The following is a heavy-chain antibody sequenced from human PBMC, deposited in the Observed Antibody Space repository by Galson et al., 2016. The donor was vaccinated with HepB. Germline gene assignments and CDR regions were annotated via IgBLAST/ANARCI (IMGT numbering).Heavy chain of an antibody. CDR3: VSDHYWGFDY. D-gene: IGHD7-27*01. CDR2: IRRRRNDRAI. Sequence: SLRLSCAVSGFTLSTYSTNWIRQAPGKGLEWIAYIRRRRNDRAIFYARSVKGRFTIAGDNADSMYLQMNSLRDEDTAVYYCVSDHYWGFDYWGQGALVTVSS. CDR1: GFTLSTYS. J-gene: IGHJ4*02. V-gene: IGHV3-48*02.